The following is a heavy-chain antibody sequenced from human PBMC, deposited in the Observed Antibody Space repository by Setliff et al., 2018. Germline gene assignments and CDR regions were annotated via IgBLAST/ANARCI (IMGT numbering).Heavy chain of an antibody. V-gene: IGHV1-18*01. J-gene: IGHJ4*02. CDR1: GYNFAESI. D-gene: IGHD1-1*01. CDR3: LRLVRYRTTIACHRTLGEEV. CDR2: ISAYNGHT. Sequence: GASVKVSCKASGYNFAESIVSWVRQAPGQGLEWMGWISAYNGHTYSAQKFQARVTLTTDTSTNMAYMELRGLRSDDTAIYYCLRLVRYRTTIACHRTLGEEVWGQGTLVTVSS.